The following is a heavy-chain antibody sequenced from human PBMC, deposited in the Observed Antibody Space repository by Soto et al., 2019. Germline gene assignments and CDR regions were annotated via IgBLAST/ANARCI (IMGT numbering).Heavy chain of an antibody. D-gene: IGHD3-3*01. J-gene: IGHJ4*02. Sequence: LRLSCAVSGFTFSSYDMTWVRQAPGKGLEWVSSISGSGGRTYYADSVKGRFTISRDNSKNTLYLQMNSLRAEDTAVYYCAKDGYYDFPLDYWGQGTLVTVSS. CDR1: GFTFSSYD. V-gene: IGHV3-23*01. CDR2: ISGSGGRT. CDR3: AKDGYYDFPLDY.